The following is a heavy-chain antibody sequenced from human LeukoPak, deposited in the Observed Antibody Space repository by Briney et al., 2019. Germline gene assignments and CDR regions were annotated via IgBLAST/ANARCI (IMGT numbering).Heavy chain of an antibody. CDR1: GFTFSSYS. CDR2: ISSSSSTI. Sequence: PGGSLRLSCAASGFTFSSYSMNWVRQAPGKGLEWVSYISSSSSTIYYADSVKGRFTISRDNAKNSLYLQMNSLRAEDTAVYYCAKVEGYCSSTSCFTRIYYYGMDVWGQGTTVTVSS. D-gene: IGHD2-2*02. V-gene: IGHV3-48*01. J-gene: IGHJ6*02. CDR3: AKVEGYCSSTSCFTRIYYYGMDV.